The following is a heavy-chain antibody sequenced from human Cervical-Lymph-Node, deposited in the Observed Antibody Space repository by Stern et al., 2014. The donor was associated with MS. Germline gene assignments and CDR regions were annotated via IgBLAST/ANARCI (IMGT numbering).Heavy chain of an antibody. Sequence: QLQLQESGPGLVKPSETLSLTCAVSGGSISSRYWGWIRQPPGKGLEWIGLISHSGDTKYNPSLKSRVTISLDTSKNKISLTVTSVTAADTAVYYCARLSTAVDFWGQGTLVTVSS. J-gene: IGHJ4*02. V-gene: IGHV4-59*08. CDR1: GGSISSRY. CDR2: ISHSGDT. CDR3: ARLSTAVDF.